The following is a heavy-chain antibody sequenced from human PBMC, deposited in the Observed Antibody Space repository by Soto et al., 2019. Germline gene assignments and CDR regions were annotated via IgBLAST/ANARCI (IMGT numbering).Heavy chain of an antibody. J-gene: IGHJ4*02. CDR2: INPAGTTT. D-gene: IGHD3-10*01. CDR1: GFAFSNYW. Sequence: GVSLRLSCAASGFAFSNYWMHWVRQVPGKGLVWVSRINPAGTTTNFADSVKGRFTMSRDSAKSTLYLQMDSLRIEDTALYYCVKSSTGTYGLFDYWGQGVLVTVSS. CDR3: VKSSTGTYGLFDY. V-gene: IGHV3-74*01.